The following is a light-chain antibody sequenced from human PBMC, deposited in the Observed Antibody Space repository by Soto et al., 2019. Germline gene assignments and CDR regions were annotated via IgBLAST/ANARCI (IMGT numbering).Light chain of an antibody. CDR2: KAS. J-gene: IGKJ1*01. V-gene: IGKV1-5*03. CDR3: QQYNSG. Sequence: IQMTQSPSTLSASVGDRVTITCRASQSISSWMAWYKHKPGKAPKLLIYKASSLESGVPSRFSGSGSGTEFTLTISSLQPDDFATYYCQQYNSGFGQGTKVEIK. CDR1: QSISSW.